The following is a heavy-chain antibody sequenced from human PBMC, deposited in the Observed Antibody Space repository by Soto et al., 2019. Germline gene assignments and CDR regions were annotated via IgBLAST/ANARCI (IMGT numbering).Heavy chain of an antibody. J-gene: IGHJ4*02. CDR1: GYTFTSYD. D-gene: IGHD1-26*01. CDR3: ARMRGFSGSYYLFDY. CDR2: MNPNSGNT. Sequence: ASVKVSCKASGYTFTSYDINWVRQATGQGLEWMGWMNPNSGNTGYAQKFQGRVTMTRNTSISTAYMELSSLRSEATAVYYCARMRGFSGSYYLFDYCGQGSLVTVSA. V-gene: IGHV1-8*01.